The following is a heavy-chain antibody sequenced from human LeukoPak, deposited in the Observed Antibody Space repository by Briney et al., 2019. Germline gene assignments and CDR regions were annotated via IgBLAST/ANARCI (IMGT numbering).Heavy chain of an antibody. Sequence: GASVKASCKACGYTFTRYYMHWVRQAPGQGLEWMGWINPNSGGTNYAQKCRGRVTMTRDTYISTAYMELSRLRSDDTGVYYCVIVWVAAAGTGCDFWGQGTLVTVSS. V-gene: IGHV1-2*02. CDR1: GYTFTRYY. CDR3: VIVWVAAAGTGCDF. J-gene: IGHJ4*02. CDR2: INPNSGGT. D-gene: IGHD6-13*01.